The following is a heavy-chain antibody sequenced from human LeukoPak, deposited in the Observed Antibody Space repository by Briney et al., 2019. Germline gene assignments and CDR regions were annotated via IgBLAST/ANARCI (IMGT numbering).Heavy chain of an antibody. CDR1: GFTFSSYG. CDR2: ISYDGSNK. V-gene: IGHV3-30*18. CDR3: AKDSVAGTEMYYFDY. J-gene: IGHJ4*02. D-gene: IGHD6-19*01. Sequence: GGSLRLSCAASGFTFSSYGMHWVRQAPGKGVEWVAVISYDGSNKYYADSVKGRFTISRDNSKNTLYLQMNSLRAEDTAVYYCAKDSVAGTEMYYFDYWGQGTLVTVSS.